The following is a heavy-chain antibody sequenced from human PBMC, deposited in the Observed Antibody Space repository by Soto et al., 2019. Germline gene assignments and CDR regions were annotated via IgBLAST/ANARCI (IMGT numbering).Heavy chain of an antibody. D-gene: IGHD3-22*01. J-gene: IGHJ1*01. CDR3: AKRGYDSSGYYYFQH. CDR2: ISGSAGST. V-gene: IGHV3-23*01. Sequence: PGGSLRLSCAASGFTFSSYAMSWVRQAPGKGLEWVSAISGSAGSTYYADSVRGRFTISRDNSGSTLYLLMNSLRAEDTAVYYCAKRGYDSSGYYYFQHWGQGTLVTVSS. CDR1: GFTFSSYA.